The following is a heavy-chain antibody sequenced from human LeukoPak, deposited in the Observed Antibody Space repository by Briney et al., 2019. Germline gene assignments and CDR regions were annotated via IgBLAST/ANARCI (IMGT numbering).Heavy chain of an antibody. D-gene: IGHD2-15*01. CDR2: INHSGST. CDR1: GGSFSGYY. Sequence: PSETLSLTCAVYGGSFSGYYWSWIRQPPGKGLEWIGEINHSGSTTYNPSLKSRITISVDTSKNQFSLKLSSVTAADTAVYYCARGPRGYCSGGSCYSFRGLPALDYGMDVWGKGTTVTVSS. J-gene: IGHJ6*04. CDR3: ARGPRGYCSGGSCYSFRGLPALDYGMDV. V-gene: IGHV4-34*01.